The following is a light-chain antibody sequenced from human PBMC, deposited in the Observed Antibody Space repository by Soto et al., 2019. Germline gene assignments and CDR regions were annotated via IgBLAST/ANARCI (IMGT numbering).Light chain of an antibody. CDR1: ENVRTF. CDR2: GAS. J-gene: IGKJ1*01. CDR3: QQHSHWPPWT. V-gene: IGKV3-11*01. Sequence: EVVLTQSPATLSLSPGERATLSCRASENVRTFVDWYQQKPGQAPRLLIHGASNRATGIPARFSGSGSGTDFTLTISNLEPEDVAVYYCQQHSHWPPWTFGQGTRVEI.